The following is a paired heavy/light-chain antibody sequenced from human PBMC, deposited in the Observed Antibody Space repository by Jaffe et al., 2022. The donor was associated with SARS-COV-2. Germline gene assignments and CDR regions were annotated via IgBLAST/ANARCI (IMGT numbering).Heavy chain of an antibody. J-gene: IGHJ6*02. V-gene: IGHV1-69*01. CDR2: IIPIFGTA. CDR3: ARSIELGDHDILTGLNYYGMDV. D-gene: IGHD3-9*01. CDR1: GGTFSSYA. Sequence: QVQLVQSGAEVKKPGSSVKVSCKASGGTFSSYAISWVRQAPGQGLEWMGGIIPIFGTANYAQKFQGRVTITADESTSTAYMELSSLRSEDTAVYYCARSIELGDHDILTGLNYYGMDVWGQGTTVTVSS.
Light chain of an antibody. CDR2: GAS. J-gene: IGKJ1*01. CDR3: QQYNNWPPQWT. Sequence: EIVMTQSPATLSVSPGERATLSCRASQSVSSNLAWYQQKPGQAPRLLIYGASTRATGIPARFSGSGSGTEFTLTISSLQSEDFAVYYCQQYNNWPPQWTFGQGTKVEIK. V-gene: IGKV3-15*01. CDR1: QSVSSN.